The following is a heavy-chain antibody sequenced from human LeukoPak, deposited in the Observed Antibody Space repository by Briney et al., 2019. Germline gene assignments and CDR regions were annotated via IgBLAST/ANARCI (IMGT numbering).Heavy chain of an antibody. CDR2: IRNDGSKR. J-gene: IGHJ3*02. CDR3: ARDLAGPPQEAFDI. Sequence: GGSLRLSCAASGFTFSSYWMNWVRQAPGKGLEWVANIRNDGSKRYYEDSVTGRFTISRDNSRKSLYLQMNTLRAEDTAVYYCARDLAGPPQEAFDIWGQGTMVTVSS. CDR1: GFTFSSYW. V-gene: IGHV3-7*01.